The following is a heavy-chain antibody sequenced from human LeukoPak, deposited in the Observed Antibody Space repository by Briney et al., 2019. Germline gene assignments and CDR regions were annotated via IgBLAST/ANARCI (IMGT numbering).Heavy chain of an antibody. J-gene: IGHJ3*02. Sequence: PGRSLRLSCAASGFTFSSYGMHWVRQAPGKGLEWVAVIWYDGSNKYYVDSVKGRFTISRDNSKNTLYLQMNSLRAEDTAVYYCASLSGYSGYDHAFDIWGQGTMVTVSS. CDR3: ASLSGYSGYDHAFDI. CDR2: IWYDGSNK. V-gene: IGHV3-33*01. CDR1: GFTFSSYG. D-gene: IGHD5-12*01.